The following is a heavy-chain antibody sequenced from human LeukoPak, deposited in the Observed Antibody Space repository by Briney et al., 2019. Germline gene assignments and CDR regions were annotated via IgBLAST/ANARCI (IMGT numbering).Heavy chain of an antibody. CDR2: INHSGST. CDR1: GGSFSGYY. D-gene: IGHD6-19*01. V-gene: IGHV4-34*01. Sequence: SETLSLTCAVYGGSFSGYYWSWIRQPPGKGLEWIGEINHSGSTNYNPSLKSRVTISVDKSKNQFSLKLSSVTAADTAVYYCARAAGGYSSGWYYEWGQGTLVTVSS. CDR3: ARAAGGYSSGWYYE. J-gene: IGHJ4*02.